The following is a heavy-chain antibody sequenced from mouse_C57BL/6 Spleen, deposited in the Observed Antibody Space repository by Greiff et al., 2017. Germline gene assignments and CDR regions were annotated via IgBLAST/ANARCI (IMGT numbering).Heavy chain of an antibody. CDR3: ARRSSGYFDY. J-gene: IGHJ2*01. V-gene: IGHV1-55*01. Sequence: QVQLQQPGAELVKPGASVKMSCKASGYTFTSYWITWVKQRPGQGLEWIGDIYPGSGSTKYNETFKSQATLTVDTSSSTAYMQLSSLTAEDSAGYYCARRSSGYFDYWGQGTTLTVSS. D-gene: IGHD3-2*02. CDR2: IYPGSGST. CDR1: GYTFTSYW.